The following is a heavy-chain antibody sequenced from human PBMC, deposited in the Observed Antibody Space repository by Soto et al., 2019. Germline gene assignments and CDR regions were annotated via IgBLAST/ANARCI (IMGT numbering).Heavy chain of an antibody. CDR3: ARQGYHYDTYSFGY. CDR1: GYTFTDYW. V-gene: IGHV5-51*01. J-gene: IGHJ4*02. D-gene: IGHD3-22*01. Sequence: PGESLKISCKGSGYTFTDYWIGWVRQLPGKGLEWMGIIYPGDSDTRYSPSFQGHVTITVDKSTSTAYLQWNTLKASDTAMYYCARQGYHYDTYSFGYWGQGTLVTVSS. CDR2: IYPGDSDT.